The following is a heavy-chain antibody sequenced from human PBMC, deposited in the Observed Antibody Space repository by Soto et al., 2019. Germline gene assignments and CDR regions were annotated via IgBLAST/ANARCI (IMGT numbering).Heavy chain of an antibody. Sequence: PSETLSLTCTVSGGSISSSSYYWGWIRKPPGKGLEWIGSIYYSGSTYYNPSLKSRVTISVDTSKNQFSLKLSSVTAADTAVYYCAQTAYYDFWSGYYYYGMDVWGQGTTVTV. CDR1: GGSISSSSYY. D-gene: IGHD3-3*01. CDR3: AQTAYYDFWSGYYYYGMDV. V-gene: IGHV4-39*01. CDR2: IYYSGST. J-gene: IGHJ6*02.